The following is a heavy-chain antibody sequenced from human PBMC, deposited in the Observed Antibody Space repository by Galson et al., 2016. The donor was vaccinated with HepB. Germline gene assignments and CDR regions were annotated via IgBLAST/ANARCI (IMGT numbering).Heavy chain of an antibody. Sequence: SLRLSCAASGMTFSDSYMNWIRQPPGRGLEWVAYISSASATISYADSVRGRFTFSRDNRRSLLFLEMNSLRAEDTAVYYCARPWIADYYDRRALDIWGQGTMVTVSS. CDR2: ISSASATI. J-gene: IGHJ3*02. CDR3: ARPWIADYYDRRALDI. V-gene: IGHV3-11*04. D-gene: IGHD3-22*01. CDR1: GMTFSDSY.